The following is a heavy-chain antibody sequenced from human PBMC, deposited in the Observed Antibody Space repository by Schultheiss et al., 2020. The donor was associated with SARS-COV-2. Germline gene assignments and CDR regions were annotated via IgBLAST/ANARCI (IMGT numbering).Heavy chain of an antibody. D-gene: IGHD1-7*01. CDR1: GFTVNNYW. CDR3: ANTRMSWNSW. Sequence: GGSLRLSCAASGFTVNNYWMHWVRQAPGKGLEWVSVIYSGGSTYYADSVKGRFTISRHNSKNTLYLQMNSLRAEDTAVYYCANTRMSWNSWWGQGTLVTVSS. CDR2: IYSGGST. V-gene: IGHV3-53*01. J-gene: IGHJ4*02.